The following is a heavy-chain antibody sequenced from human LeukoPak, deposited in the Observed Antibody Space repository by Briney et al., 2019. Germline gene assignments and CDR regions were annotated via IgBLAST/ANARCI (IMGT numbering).Heavy chain of an antibody. CDR3: ARVRTDSSGWFTSYFDY. J-gene: IGHJ4*02. D-gene: IGHD6-19*01. Sequence: GGSLRLSCAASGFTFSSYSMNWVRQAPGKGLEWVSYISSSSSTIYYADSVKGRFTISRDNAKNSLYLQMNSLRAEDTAVYYCARVRTDSSGWFTSYFDYWGQGTLVTVSS. V-gene: IGHV3-48*01. CDR2: ISSSSSTI. CDR1: GFTFSSYS.